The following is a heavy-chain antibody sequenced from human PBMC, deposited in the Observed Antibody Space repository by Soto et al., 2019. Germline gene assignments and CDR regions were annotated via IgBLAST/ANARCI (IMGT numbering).Heavy chain of an antibody. D-gene: IGHD6-19*01. V-gene: IGHV5-10-1*01. CDR2: IDPSDSYT. Sequence: EVQLVQSGAEVKKPGESLRISCKGSGYSFTSYWVSWVRQMPGKGLEWMGRIDPSDSYTNYSPSFQGHVTISADKSISTAYLQWSSLKASDTAMYYCARLAMAARRGYYGMDVWGQGTTFTVSS. CDR3: ARLAMAARRGYYGMDV. J-gene: IGHJ6*02. CDR1: GYSFTSYW.